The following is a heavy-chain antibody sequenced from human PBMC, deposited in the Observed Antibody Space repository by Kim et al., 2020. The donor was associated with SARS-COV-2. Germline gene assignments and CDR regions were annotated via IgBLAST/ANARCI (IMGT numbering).Heavy chain of an antibody. Sequence: YYADSVKGRFTISRDNSKNTLYLQMNSLRAEDTAVYYCAKSIGFTDYFDYWGQGTLVTVSS. V-gene: IGHV3-23*01. D-gene: IGHD1-26*01. CDR3: AKSIGFTDYFDY. J-gene: IGHJ4*02.